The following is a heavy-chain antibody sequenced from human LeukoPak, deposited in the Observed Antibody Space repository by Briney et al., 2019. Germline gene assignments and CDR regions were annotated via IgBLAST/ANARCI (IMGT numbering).Heavy chain of an antibody. CDR1: GFTVSSNY. CDR2: IYSGGST. J-gene: IGHJ5*02. Sequence: GGSLRLSCAASGFTVSSNYMSWVRQAPGKGLEWVSVIYSGGSTYYADSVKGRFTISRDNSKNTLYLQMNSLRAEDTAVYYCAKDREQQLANQGGYWFDPWGQGTLVTVSS. V-gene: IGHV3-53*01. D-gene: IGHD6-13*01. CDR3: AKDREQQLANQGGYWFDP.